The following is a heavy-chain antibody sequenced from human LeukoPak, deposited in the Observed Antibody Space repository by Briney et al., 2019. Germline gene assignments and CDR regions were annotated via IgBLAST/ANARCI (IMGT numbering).Heavy chain of an antibody. J-gene: IGHJ5*02. CDR3: VGTVVPLVFDP. CDR2: IYYSRST. Sequence: SQTLSLTCTVSGGSISSGDYYWSWIRQPPGKGLEWIGYIYYSRSTYYYPDLKSRVSISVDTYKNKFSLKLSSVTAADTAVDECVGTVVPLVFDPWGQGNLVTVSS. D-gene: IGHD2-2*01. CDR1: GGSISSGDYY. V-gene: IGHV4-30-4*01.